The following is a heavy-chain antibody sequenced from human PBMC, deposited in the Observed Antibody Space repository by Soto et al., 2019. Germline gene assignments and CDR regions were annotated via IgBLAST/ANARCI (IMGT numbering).Heavy chain of an antibody. Sequence: GGSLRLSCAASGFTFSSYAMHWVRQAPGKGLEWVAVISYDGSNKYYADSVKGRFTISRDNSKNTLYLQMNSLRAEDTAVYYCARDPPLVVVAISYYFDYWGQGTLVTVS. CDR3: ARDPPLVVVAISYYFDY. D-gene: IGHD2-21*01. J-gene: IGHJ4*02. CDR1: GFTFSSYA. CDR2: ISYDGSNK. V-gene: IGHV3-30-3*01.